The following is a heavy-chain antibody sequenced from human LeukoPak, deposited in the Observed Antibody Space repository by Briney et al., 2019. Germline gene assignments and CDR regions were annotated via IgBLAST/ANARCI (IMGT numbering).Heavy chain of an antibody. CDR2: IRSKRDGGTT. CDR3: ARDWYYAFDF. V-gene: IGHV3-15*07. Sequence: GGSLRLSCLPSGSTFSNTWMNWVRQAPGKGLGWVARIRSKRDGGTTDYAAPVKGRFTISRDDSKNTMYLQMNSLKAEDTAVYYCARDWYYAFDFWGQGTMVTVSS. CDR1: GSTFSNTW. D-gene: IGHD2-21*02. J-gene: IGHJ3*01.